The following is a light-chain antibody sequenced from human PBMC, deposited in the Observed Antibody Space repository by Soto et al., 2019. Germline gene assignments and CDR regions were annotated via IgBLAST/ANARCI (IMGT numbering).Light chain of an antibody. J-gene: IGLJ1*01. CDR2: DVS. V-gene: IGLV2-14*01. CDR1: SSDVGGYNY. Sequence: SVLTQPASVSGSPGQSITISCTGTSSDVGGYNYVSWYQQHPGKAPKLMIYDVSNRPSGVSNRFSGSKSGNTASLTISGLQAGDEADYYCSSYTSSSTPFYVFGTGTKVTVL. CDR3: SSYTSSSTPFYV.